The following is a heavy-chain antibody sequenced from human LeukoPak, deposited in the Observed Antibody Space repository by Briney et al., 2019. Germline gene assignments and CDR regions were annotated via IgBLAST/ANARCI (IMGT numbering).Heavy chain of an antibody. V-gene: IGHV1-69*05. J-gene: IGHJ6*03. CDR2: IIPIFGTA. D-gene: IGHD5-12*01. CDR1: GGTFSSYA. Sequence: ASVKVSCKASGGTFSSYAISWVRQAPGQGVEWMGGIIPIFGTANYAQKFQGRVTITTDESTSTAYMELSSLRSEDTAVYYCARGTYSGYDPRYYYYYMDVWGKGTTVTVSS. CDR3: ARGTYSGYDPRYYYYYMDV.